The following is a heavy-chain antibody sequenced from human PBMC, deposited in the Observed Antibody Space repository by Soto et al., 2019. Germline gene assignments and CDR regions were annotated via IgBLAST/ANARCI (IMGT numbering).Heavy chain of an antibody. J-gene: IGHJ6*02. CDR1: GGSISSGGYS. V-gene: IGHV4-30-2*01. D-gene: IGHD3-22*01. Sequence: PSETLSLTCAVSGGSISSGGYSWSWIRQPPGKGLEWIGYIYHSGSTYYNPSLKSRVTISVDRSKNQFSLKLSSVTAADTAVYYCARDWRYYYDSSGYYYYGMDVWAQGTTVTVSS. CDR2: IYHSGST. CDR3: ARDWRYYYDSSGYYYYGMDV.